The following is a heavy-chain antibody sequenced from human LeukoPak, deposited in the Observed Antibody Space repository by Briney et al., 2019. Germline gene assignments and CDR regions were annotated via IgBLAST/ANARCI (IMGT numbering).Heavy chain of an antibody. CDR3: ASRPDVGATADD. Sequence: ASVKVSCKASGYTFTGYYIHWVRQAPGQGLEWMGWINPNSGGTNYAQKFQGRVTMTRDTSISTAYMELSRLRSDDTAVYYCASRPDVGATADDWGQGTLVTVSS. CDR2: INPNSGGT. J-gene: IGHJ4*02. V-gene: IGHV1-2*02. CDR1: GYTFTGYY. D-gene: IGHD1-26*01.